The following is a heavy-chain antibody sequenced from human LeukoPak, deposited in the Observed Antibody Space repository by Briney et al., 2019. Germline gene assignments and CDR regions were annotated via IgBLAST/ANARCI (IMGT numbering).Heavy chain of an antibody. Sequence: PGRSLRLSCAASGFTFSSYAMHWVRQAPGKGLEWVAVISYDGSNKYYADSVKGRFTISRDNSKNTLYLQMNSLRAEDTAVYYCARDRWYNWNYEAVDTWGQGKMVTVSS. CDR1: GFTFSSYA. V-gene: IGHV3-30-3*01. CDR2: ISYDGSNK. D-gene: IGHD1-7*01. J-gene: IGHJ3*02. CDR3: ARDRWYNWNYEAVDT.